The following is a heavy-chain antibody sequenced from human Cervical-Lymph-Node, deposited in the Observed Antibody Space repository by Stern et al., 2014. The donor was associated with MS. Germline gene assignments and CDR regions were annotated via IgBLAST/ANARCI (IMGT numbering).Heavy chain of an antibody. CDR1: GYIFTGYY. Sequence: QVQLVQPGAEVKKPGASVKVSCKTSGYIFTGYYIHWVRPAPGQGLEWMAWINPNTGGTKYAQKFQGRVTMSRDTSISTAYVELSSLTSDDTAVYYCARDQRGITIFGVVTDYYYLGMDVWGQGTTVTVSS. V-gene: IGHV1-2*02. J-gene: IGHJ6*02. D-gene: IGHD3-3*01. CDR3: ARDQRGITIFGVVTDYYYLGMDV. CDR2: INPNTGGT.